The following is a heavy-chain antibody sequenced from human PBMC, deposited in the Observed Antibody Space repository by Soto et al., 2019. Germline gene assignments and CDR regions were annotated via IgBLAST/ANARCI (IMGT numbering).Heavy chain of an antibody. CDR3: ASRTVTTFDY. D-gene: IGHD4-17*01. CDR2: IYYSGST. J-gene: IGHJ4*02. Sequence: QLQLQESGPGLVKPSETLSLTCTVSGGSISSSSYYWGWIRQPPGKGLAWIGSIYYSGSTYYNPSLKSRVTISVYTSKNQFSLKLSSVTAADTAVYDCASRTVTTFDYWGQGTLVTVSS. V-gene: IGHV4-39*01. CDR1: GGSISSSSYY.